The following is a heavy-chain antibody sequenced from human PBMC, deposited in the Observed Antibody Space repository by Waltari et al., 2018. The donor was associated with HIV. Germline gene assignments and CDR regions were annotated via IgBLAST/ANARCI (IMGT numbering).Heavy chain of an antibody. J-gene: IGHJ2*01. CDR1: GGSVSSSSYL. CDR3: ARHALRVGAAYWNFDL. Sequence: QLQLQESGPGRVKPSETLSLTCAVTGGSVSSSSYLWGWIRQPPGRGLEWVGRFYYTGRAYYNPSLKSRVTISVDTSKNQFSLKVTSVTAADTAVYYCARHALRVGAAYWNFDLWGRGTLVTVSS. V-gene: IGHV4-39*01. CDR2: FYYTGRA. D-gene: IGHD1-26*01.